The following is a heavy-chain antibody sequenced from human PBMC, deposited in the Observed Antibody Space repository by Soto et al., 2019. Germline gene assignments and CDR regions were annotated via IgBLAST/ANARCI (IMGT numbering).Heavy chain of an antibody. J-gene: IGHJ4*02. CDR2: MNPNSGNT. CDR3: ARGTRIAAAGRPMEYYFDY. V-gene: IGHV1-8*01. CDR1: GYTFTSYD. Sequence: ASVKVSCKASGYTFTSYDINWVRQASGRGLEWMGWMNPNSGNTGYAQKFQGRVTMTRNTSISTAYMELSSLRSEDTAVYYCARGTRIAAAGRPMEYYFDYWGQGTLVTVSS. D-gene: IGHD6-13*01.